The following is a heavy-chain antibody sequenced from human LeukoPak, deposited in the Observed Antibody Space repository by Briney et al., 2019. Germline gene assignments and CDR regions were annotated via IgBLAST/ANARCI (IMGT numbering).Heavy chain of an antibody. CDR1: GYTFTNSG. CDR3: AANDYDILTGYRNNWFDP. CDR2: ISAYNGNT. Sequence: ASVKVSCKASGYTFTNSGISWVRQAPGQGLEWMGWISAYNGNTNYAQKLQGRVTMTTDTSTSTAYMELRSLRSDDTAVYYCAANDYDILTGYRNNWFDPWGQGTLVTVSS. D-gene: IGHD3-9*01. J-gene: IGHJ5*02. V-gene: IGHV1-18*01.